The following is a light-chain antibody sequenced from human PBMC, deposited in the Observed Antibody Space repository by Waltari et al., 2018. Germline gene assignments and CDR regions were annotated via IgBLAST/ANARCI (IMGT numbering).Light chain of an antibody. CDR2: GTS. Sequence: EIVLTQSPGTLSLSPGERATLSCRASQSVTSISLTWYQKKVGQAPRFLIYGTSSRATGIPDRFSGSGSGTEFTLTISRLEPEDFAVYYCQQYDGEVVTFGGGTKVEI. CDR3: QQYDGEVVT. CDR1: QSVTSIS. J-gene: IGKJ4*01. V-gene: IGKV3-20*01.